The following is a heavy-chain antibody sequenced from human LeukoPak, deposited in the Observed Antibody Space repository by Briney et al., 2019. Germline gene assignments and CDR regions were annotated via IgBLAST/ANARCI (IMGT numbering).Heavy chain of an antibody. D-gene: IGHD2-2*01. CDR3: ARGQSLGFIVVVPAATSGDLWFDP. Sequence: PSETLSLTCAVYGGSFSGYYWSWIRQPPGKGLEWIGEINHSGSTNYNPSLKSRVTISVDTSKNQFSLKLSSVTAADTAVYYCARGQSLGFIVVVPAATSGDLWFDPWGQGTLVTVSS. CDR1: GGSFSGYY. V-gene: IGHV4-34*01. J-gene: IGHJ5*02. CDR2: INHSGST.